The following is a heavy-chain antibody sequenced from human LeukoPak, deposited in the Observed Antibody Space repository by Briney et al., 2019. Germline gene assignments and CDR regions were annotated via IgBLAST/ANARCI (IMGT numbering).Heavy chain of an antibody. J-gene: IGHJ4*02. CDR3: ARSYGGNSFS. CDR2: IKQDGSAK. Sequence: PGGSLRLSCAASGFTFSSSWMTWVRQAPGKGLEWVANIKQDGSAKNYVDSVKGRFTISRDNAKNSLYLQMISLRAEDTAMYYCARSYGGNSFSWGQGTLVTVSS. V-gene: IGHV3-7*04. CDR1: GFTFSSSW. D-gene: IGHD4-23*01.